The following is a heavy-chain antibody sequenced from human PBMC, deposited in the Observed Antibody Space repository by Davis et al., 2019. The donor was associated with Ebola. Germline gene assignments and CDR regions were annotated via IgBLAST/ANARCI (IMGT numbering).Heavy chain of an antibody. D-gene: IGHD3-16*01. CDR2: IAYDGSYE. CDR3: VRDYNDGIGRFDY. V-gene: IGHV3-30-3*01. Sequence: GESLKTSCAVSGITFSRYAMHWVRQAPGKGLEWVTRIAYDGSYESYAESVKGRFTITRDNSKSTLYLQMNSLRLEDTAVYYCVRDYNDGIGRFDYWGQGTLVTVSS. CDR1: GITFSRYA. J-gene: IGHJ4*02.